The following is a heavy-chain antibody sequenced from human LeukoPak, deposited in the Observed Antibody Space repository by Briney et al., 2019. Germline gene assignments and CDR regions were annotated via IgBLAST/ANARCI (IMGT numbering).Heavy chain of an antibody. J-gene: IGHJ2*01. CDR3: ARGGLRNWYFDL. D-gene: IGHD5-12*01. V-gene: IGHV3-74*01. Sequence: GGSLRLSCAASGFTFSSYWMHWVRQAPGKGLVWVSRLNSDGTNTYHADSVKGRVTISRDNAKNTVYLEMNSLRAEDTAVYYCARGGLRNWYFDLWGRGTLVTISS. CDR1: GFTFSSYW. CDR2: LNSDGTNT.